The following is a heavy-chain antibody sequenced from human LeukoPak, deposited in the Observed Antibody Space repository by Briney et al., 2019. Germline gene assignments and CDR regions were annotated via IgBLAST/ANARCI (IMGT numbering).Heavy chain of an antibody. V-gene: IGHV3-21*01. CDR1: EFTFGTYS. Sequence: PGGSLRLSCVASEFTFGTYSMNWVRQAPGKGLEWVSSMSESGYMHYSDSVKGRFTISRDNAKNSLFLQMNSLRAEDTAVYFCTSDYYDGSGYRYYFDHWGQGTLVTVSS. CDR2: MSESGYM. J-gene: IGHJ4*02. D-gene: IGHD3-22*01. CDR3: TSDYYDGSGYRYYFDH.